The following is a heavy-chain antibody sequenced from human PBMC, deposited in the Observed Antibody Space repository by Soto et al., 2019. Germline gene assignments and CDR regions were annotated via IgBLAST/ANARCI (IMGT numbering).Heavy chain of an antibody. D-gene: IGHD3-22*01. CDR1: GLTFSNYA. V-gene: IGHV3-30-3*01. CDR3: AKEAAISGYNPDY. CDR2: ISSDGNNK. Sequence: GSLRLSCADSGLTFSNYALHWVRQAPGKGLDWVAAISSDGNNKYYADSVKGRFTISRDNSKNTLYLQVNSLRAEDTAVYYCAKEAAISGYNPDYWGQGTQVTVSS. J-gene: IGHJ4*02.